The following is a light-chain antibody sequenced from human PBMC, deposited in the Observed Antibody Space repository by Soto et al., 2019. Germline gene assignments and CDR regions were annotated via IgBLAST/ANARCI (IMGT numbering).Light chain of an antibody. Sequence: DIQMTQSPSSLSASVGDRVTITCRASQSISNSLNWYQQKPGNAPKVLIYAASNLQSGVPSKFSGSGSGTDFTLTINSLQPEDFAIYYCQQSSTTPYTLGQWTKLEIK. V-gene: IGKV1-39*01. J-gene: IGKJ2*01. CDR3: QQSSTTPYT. CDR1: QSISNS. CDR2: AAS.